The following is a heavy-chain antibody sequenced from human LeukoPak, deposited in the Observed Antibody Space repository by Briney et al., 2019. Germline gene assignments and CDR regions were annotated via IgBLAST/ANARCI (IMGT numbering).Heavy chain of an antibody. CDR2: ISSSGSTI. CDR1: GFTFNDYY. D-gene: IGHD3-22*01. V-gene: IGHV3-11*04. CDR3: ARAHTYYYDSSGYSAN. Sequence: PGGSLRLSCAASGFTFNDYYMSWIRQAPGKGLEWVSYISSSGSTIYYADSVKGRFTISRDNAKNSLYLQMNSLRAEDTAVYYCARAHTYYYDSSGYSANWGQGTLVTASS. J-gene: IGHJ4*02.